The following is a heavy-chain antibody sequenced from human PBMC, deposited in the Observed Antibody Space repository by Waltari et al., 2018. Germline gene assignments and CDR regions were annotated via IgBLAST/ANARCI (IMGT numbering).Heavy chain of an antibody. D-gene: IGHD3-10*01. V-gene: IGHV4-30-2*01. CDR3: AREAPGYMDV. J-gene: IGHJ6*03. CDR2: IYHSGTT. Sequence: QLQLQESGSGLVKPSETLSLTCTVSGGSMSSGGYSWNWVRQPPGKGREWIGYIYHSGTTYYNPALNSRVTLSIDVSNNKHSLELTSVTAADAAVYYWAREAPGYMDVWGSGTTVTVSS. CDR1: GGSMSSGGYS.